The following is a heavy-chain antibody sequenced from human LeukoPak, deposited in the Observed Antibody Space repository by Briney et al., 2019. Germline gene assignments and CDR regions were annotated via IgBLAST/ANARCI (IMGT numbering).Heavy chain of an antibody. CDR1: GYTFTSYD. CDR2: INPSLGNT. Sequence: ASVKVSCKASGYTFTSYDFNWLRQATGQGLEWMGIINPSLGNTRYAQKFQGRVTMTSDTSTSTGYMELSSLRSEDTAVYYCARELGFGSGSFRGMDVWGQGTTVTVSS. D-gene: IGHD3-10*01. CDR3: ARELGFGSGSFRGMDV. J-gene: IGHJ6*02. V-gene: IGHV1-46*01.